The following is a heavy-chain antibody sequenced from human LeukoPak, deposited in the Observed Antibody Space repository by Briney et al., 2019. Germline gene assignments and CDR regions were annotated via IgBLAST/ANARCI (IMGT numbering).Heavy chain of an antibody. V-gene: IGHV4-39*01. J-gene: IGHJ4*02. Sequence: SETLSLTCTVSGGSISSSSYYWGWIRQPPGKGLEWIGSIYYSGSTYYNPSLKSRVTISVDTSKNQFSLKLSSVTAADTAVYYCAGGSSPSPYWGQGTLVTVSS. D-gene: IGHD6-19*01. CDR1: GGSISSSSYY. CDR3: AGGSSPSPY. CDR2: IYYSGST.